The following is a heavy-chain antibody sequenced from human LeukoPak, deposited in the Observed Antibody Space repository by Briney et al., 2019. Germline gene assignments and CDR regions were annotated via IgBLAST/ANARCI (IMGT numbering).Heavy chain of an antibody. Sequence: SETLSLTCTVSGGSISSSSYFWAWIRQPPGKGLEWIASVYYSGSTFYSPPLKSRVTISVDTSKNQFSLKLSSVTAADTAVYYCARDAVYSSSWYDLYWGQGTLVTVSS. CDR3: ARDAVYSSSWYDLY. CDR2: VYYSGST. CDR1: GGSISSSSYF. J-gene: IGHJ4*02. V-gene: IGHV4-39*07. D-gene: IGHD6-13*01.